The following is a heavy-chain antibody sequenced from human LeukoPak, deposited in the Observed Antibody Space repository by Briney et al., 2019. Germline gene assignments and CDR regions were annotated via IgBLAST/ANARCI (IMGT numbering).Heavy chain of an antibody. V-gene: IGHV3-20*04. Sequence: GGSLRLSCAASGFTFDDYGMSWVRQAPGKGLEWVSGINWNGGSTGYADSVKGRFTISRDNAKNSLYLQMNSLRAEDTALYYCARGGAYYYYYMDVWGKGTTVAVSS. CDR2: INWNGGST. CDR3: ARGGAYYYYYMDV. J-gene: IGHJ6*03. CDR1: GFTFDDYG.